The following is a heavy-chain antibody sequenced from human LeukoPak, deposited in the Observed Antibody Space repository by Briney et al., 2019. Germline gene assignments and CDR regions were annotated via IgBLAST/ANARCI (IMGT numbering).Heavy chain of an antibody. J-gene: IGHJ6*03. Sequence: GGSLRLSCAASGFTFSDYYMSWIRQAPGKGLECVSYISSSGNTTYHADSVKGRFTISRDNAKNSLYLQMSSLRAEDTAVYYCARASAVVAASFSGYYYYMDVWGKGTTVTVSS. D-gene: IGHD2-15*01. V-gene: IGHV3-11*04. CDR2: ISSSGNTT. CDR1: GFTFSDYY. CDR3: ARASAVVAASFSGYYYYMDV.